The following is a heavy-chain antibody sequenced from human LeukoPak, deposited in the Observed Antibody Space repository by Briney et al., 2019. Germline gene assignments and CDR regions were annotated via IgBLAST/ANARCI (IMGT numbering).Heavy chain of an antibody. V-gene: IGHV3-7*01. D-gene: IGHD3-10*01. Sequence: PGGSLRLSCVVSGSTFTDSWMTWVRQAPGKGLEWVANIKQDGSETHYVDSVKGRFTISRDNAKNSLYLQMNSLRAEDTAMYYCAREPGIGYAFDIWGQGTVVAVSS. CDR1: GSTFTDSW. CDR2: IKQDGSET. CDR3: AREPGIGYAFDI. J-gene: IGHJ3*02.